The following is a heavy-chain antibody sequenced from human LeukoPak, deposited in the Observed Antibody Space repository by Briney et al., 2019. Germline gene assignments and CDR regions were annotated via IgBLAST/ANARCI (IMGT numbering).Heavy chain of an antibody. CDR1: GYTFTGYY. Sequence: ASVKVSCKASGYTFTGYYMHWVRQAPGLGLEWMGWINPNSGGTNYAQKFQGRVTMTRDTSISTAYMALSRLRSDDTAVYYCARRSRRWITYSSWGQGTLVTVSS. V-gene: IGHV1-2*02. CDR3: ARRSRRWITYSS. CDR2: INPNSGGT. D-gene: IGHD6-13*01. J-gene: IGHJ4*02.